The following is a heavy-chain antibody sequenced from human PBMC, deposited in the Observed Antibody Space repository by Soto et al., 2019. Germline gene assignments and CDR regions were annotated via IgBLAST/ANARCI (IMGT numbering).Heavy chain of an antibody. Sequence: QVTLKESGPVLVKPTETLTLTCTVSGFSLSNARMGVSWIRQPPGKALEWLAHIFSNDEKSYSTSLKSRLTISKDTSKSPVVLTMTNMDPVDTATYYCARIQGPAYYYYYGMDVWGQGTTVTVSS. CDR1: GFSLSNARMG. J-gene: IGHJ6*02. CDR2: IFSNDEK. V-gene: IGHV2-26*01. CDR3: ARIQGPAYYYYYGMDV.